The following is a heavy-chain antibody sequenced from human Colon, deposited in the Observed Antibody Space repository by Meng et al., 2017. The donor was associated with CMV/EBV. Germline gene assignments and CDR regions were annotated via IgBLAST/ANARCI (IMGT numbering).Heavy chain of an antibody. D-gene: IGHD2-15*01. CDR3: ARDPTTLAYCNGARCPGYFDY. CDR2: ISSLSSYI. V-gene: IGHV3-21*01. J-gene: IGHJ4*02. Sequence: GESLKISCEASGFTFRTYSMNWVRQAPGKGLEWVASISSLSSYICYADSVKGRFTISRDNAKNSLYLQMSSLRAEDTAVYFCARDPTTLAYCNGARCPGYFDYWGQGTLVTVSS. CDR1: GFTFRTYS.